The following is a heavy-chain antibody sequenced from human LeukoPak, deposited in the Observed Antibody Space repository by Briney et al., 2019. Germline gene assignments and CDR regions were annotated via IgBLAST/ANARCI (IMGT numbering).Heavy chain of an antibody. CDR3: ANSGSYRFDY. Sequence: GGSLSLSCAASGFTFSSYSMNWVRQAPGKGLEWVSLITASGTAMFYADSVKGRFTISRDNAKNSLYLQMNSLRDGDTAVYYCANSGSYRFDYWGQGTLVTVSS. D-gene: IGHD1-26*01. V-gene: IGHV3-48*02. CDR2: ITASGTAM. CDR1: GFTFSSYS. J-gene: IGHJ4*02.